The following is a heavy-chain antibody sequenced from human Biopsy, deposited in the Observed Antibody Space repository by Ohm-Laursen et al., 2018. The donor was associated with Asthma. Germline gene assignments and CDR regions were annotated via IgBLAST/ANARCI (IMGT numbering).Heavy chain of an antibody. J-gene: IGHJ4*02. CDR1: GLSLSKTGMR. V-gene: IGHV2-26*01. Sequence: TQTLTLTCTLSGLSLSKTGMRVSWIRQPPGKALEWLGHIFSNDAKAYSTSLKSRLTISKDTSKGQVVLTMTNMNPVDTATYYCARVHYYDSTGYGADSWGPGTLVTVSS. CDR3: ARVHYYDSTGYGADS. D-gene: IGHD3-22*01. CDR2: IFSNDAK.